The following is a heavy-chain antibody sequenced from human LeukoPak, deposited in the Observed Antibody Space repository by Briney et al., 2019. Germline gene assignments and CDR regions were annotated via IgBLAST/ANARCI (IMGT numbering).Heavy chain of an antibody. CDR2: ISPDGSTK. J-gene: IGHJ4*02. CDR1: GFTFSRSC. V-gene: IGHV3-7*03. D-gene: IGHD6-13*01. CDR3: ATGASGSWDF. Sequence: GGSLRLSCAASGFTFSRSCMSWVRQPPGKGLEWLANISPDGSTKYHMDSVKGRFTTSRDNAKDSLYLEMSRLRDDDTAMYYCATGASGSWDFGGQGTLVTASS.